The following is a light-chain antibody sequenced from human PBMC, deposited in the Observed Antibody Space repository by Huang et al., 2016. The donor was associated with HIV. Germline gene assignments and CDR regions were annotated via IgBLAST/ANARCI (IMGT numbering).Light chain of an antibody. V-gene: IGKV3D-20*01. CDR2: DAS. CDR1: QSIRNRY. CDR3: QQYGSSSYT. Sequence: EIVLTQSPATLSLSPGERATLSCRATQSIRNRYLAWFQQKPGLGPRLLIYDASNRATGIPDRVSGGGSGTDFTLTISRLEPEDFAVYYCQQYGSSSYTFGQGTKLELK. J-gene: IGKJ2*01.